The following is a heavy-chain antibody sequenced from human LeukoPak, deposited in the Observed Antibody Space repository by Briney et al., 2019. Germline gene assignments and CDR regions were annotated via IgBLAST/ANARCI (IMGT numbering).Heavy chain of an antibody. V-gene: IGHV3-20*04. J-gene: IGHJ4*02. Sequence: PGGSLRLSCVGAGLSNADYGMGWVRQVPGKGLKWVSGIDWSGAASEYADSVKGRFTISRDNAKNSLYLQMNTLRPEDTGVYYCARDLSATWYSLGYWGQGTLVTVSS. D-gene: IGHD2-21*02. CDR1: GLSNADYG. CDR3: ARDLSATWYSLGY. CDR2: IDWSGAAS.